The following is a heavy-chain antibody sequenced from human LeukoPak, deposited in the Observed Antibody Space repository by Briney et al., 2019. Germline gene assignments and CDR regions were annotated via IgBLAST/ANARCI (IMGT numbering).Heavy chain of an antibody. Sequence: PSETLSLTCTVSGGSISSSSYYWGWIRQPPGKGLEWIGSIYYSGSTYYNPSLKSRVTISVDTFRNQLSLKLTSVTAADTAIYYCAKSDYYGASDYWGQGTLVTVSS. CDR3: AKSDYYGASDY. CDR2: IYYSGST. V-gene: IGHV4-39*07. J-gene: IGHJ4*02. CDR1: GGSISSSSYY. D-gene: IGHD3-10*01.